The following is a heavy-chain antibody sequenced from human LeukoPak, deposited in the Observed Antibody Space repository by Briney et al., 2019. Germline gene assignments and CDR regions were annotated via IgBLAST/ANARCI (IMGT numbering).Heavy chain of an antibody. J-gene: IGHJ4*02. V-gene: IGHV1-2*02. Sequence: ASVKVSCKASGYTFTGYYMHWVRQVPGQGLEWMGWINPNSGGTNYAQKFQGRVTMTRDTSISTAYMELSRLRSDDTAVYYCARDADSSDSFEYWGQGTLVTVSS. CDR3: ARDADSSDSFEY. CDR2: INPNSGGT. CDR1: GYTFTGYY. D-gene: IGHD3-22*01.